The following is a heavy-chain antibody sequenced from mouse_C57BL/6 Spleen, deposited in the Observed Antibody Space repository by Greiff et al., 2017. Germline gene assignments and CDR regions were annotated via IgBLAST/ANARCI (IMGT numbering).Heavy chain of an antibody. V-gene: IGHV1-81*01. Sequence: VMLVESGAELARPGASVKLSCKASGYTFTSYGISWVKQRTGQGLEWIGEIYPRSGNTYYNEKFKGKATLTADKSSSTAYMELLSLTSEDSAVDFCARSHYYGSSPRYFDVWGTGTTVTVSS. J-gene: IGHJ1*03. CDR1: GYTFTSYG. CDR3: ARSHYYGSSPRYFDV. CDR2: IYPRSGNT. D-gene: IGHD1-1*01.